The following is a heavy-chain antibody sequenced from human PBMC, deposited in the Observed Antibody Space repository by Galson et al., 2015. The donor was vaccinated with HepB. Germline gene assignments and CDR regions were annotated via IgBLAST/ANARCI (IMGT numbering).Heavy chain of an antibody. CDR2: IDPSDSYT. Sequence: QSGAEVKKPGESLRISCKGSGYSFTSYWISWVRQMPGKGLEWMGRIDPSDSYTNYSPSFQGHVTNSADKSISTAYLQWSSLKASDTAMYYCARRIAAAGSPNDAFDIWGQGTMVTVSS. D-gene: IGHD6-13*01. V-gene: IGHV5-10-1*01. CDR1: GYSFTSYW. CDR3: ARRIAAAGSPNDAFDI. J-gene: IGHJ3*02.